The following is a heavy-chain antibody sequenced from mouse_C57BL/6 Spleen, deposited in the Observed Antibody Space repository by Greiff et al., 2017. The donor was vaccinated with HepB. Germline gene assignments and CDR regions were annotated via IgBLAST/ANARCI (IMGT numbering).Heavy chain of an antibody. Sequence: QVQLQQSGTELVKPGASVKLSCKASGYTFTSYWMHWVKQRPGQGLEWIGNINPSNGGTNYNEKFKSKATLTVDKSSSTAYMQLSSLTSEDSAVYYCARGRTYDGYPHWYFDVWGTGTTVTVSS. CDR3: ARGRTYDGYPHWYFDV. V-gene: IGHV1-53*01. CDR2: INPSNGGT. CDR1: GYTFTSYW. J-gene: IGHJ1*03. D-gene: IGHD2-3*01.